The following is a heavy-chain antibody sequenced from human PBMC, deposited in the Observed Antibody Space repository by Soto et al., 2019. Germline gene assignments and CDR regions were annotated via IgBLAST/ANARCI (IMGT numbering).Heavy chain of an antibody. V-gene: IGHV3-33*01. CDR1: GFSFSTHG. CDR2: IVNDGSEQ. CDR3: ASHDNYAANGLDD. Sequence: QVQLVESGGGVVRPGRSLRLSCAATGFSFSTHGMHWVRQAPVKGLEWVAVIVNDGSEQDYSDSVKGRFTISRDNSKNSIDLQRNDLRAEDPVVLYCASHDNYAANGLDDWGHGNLVTGPS. J-gene: IGHJ4*01. D-gene: IGHD4-4*01.